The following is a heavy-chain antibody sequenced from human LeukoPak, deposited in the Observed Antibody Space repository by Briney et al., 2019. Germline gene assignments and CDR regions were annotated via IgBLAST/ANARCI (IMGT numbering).Heavy chain of an antibody. Sequence: GESLRLSCVGFGFTFSNYNLNWVRQAPGKGLEWVSSISRSGGSTYYAESVRGRLTISRDNAKNSLYLQMNSLRAEDTAVYYCARGSSGWPEDYWGQGTLVTVSS. J-gene: IGHJ4*02. CDR3: ARGSSGWPEDY. CDR2: ISRSGGST. CDR1: GFTFSNYN. V-gene: IGHV3-21*04. D-gene: IGHD6-19*01.